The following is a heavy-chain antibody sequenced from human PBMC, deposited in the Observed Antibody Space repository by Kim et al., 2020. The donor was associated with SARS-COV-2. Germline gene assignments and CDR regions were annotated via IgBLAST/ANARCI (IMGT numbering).Heavy chain of an antibody. CDR3: ARAGEYGGNCGPPRREVSGMDG. CDR2: IYYSGST. J-gene: IGHJ6*02. V-gene: IGHV4-31*03. D-gene: IGHD2-15*01. Sequence: SETLSLTCTVSGGSISSGGYYWSWIRQHPGKGLEWIGYIYYSGSTYYNPSLKSRVTISVDTSKNQFSLKLSSVTAADTAVYYCARAGEYGGNCGPPRREVSGMDGWGQGTTVTVSS. CDR1: GGSISSGGYY.